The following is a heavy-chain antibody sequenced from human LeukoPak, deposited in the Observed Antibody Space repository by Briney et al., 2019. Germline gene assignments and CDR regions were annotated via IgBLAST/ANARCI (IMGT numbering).Heavy chain of an antibody. CDR3: ARDLGRWLQYWYFDL. J-gene: IGHJ2*01. D-gene: IGHD5-24*01. Sequence: GGSLRLSCAASGFTFSSYWMSWVRQAPGKGLEWVANIKQDGSEKYYVDSVKGRFTISRDNAKNSLYLQMNSLRAEDTAMYYCARDLGRWLQYWYFDLWGRGTLVTVSS. CDR2: IKQDGSEK. V-gene: IGHV3-7*01. CDR1: GFTFSSYW.